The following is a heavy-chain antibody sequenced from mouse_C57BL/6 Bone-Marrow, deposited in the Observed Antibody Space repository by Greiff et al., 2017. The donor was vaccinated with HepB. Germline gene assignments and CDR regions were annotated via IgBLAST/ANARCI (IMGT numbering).Heavy chain of an antibody. CDR2: IRNKANGYTT. D-gene: IGHD2-1*01. CDR1: GFTFTDYY. V-gene: IGHV7-3*01. Sequence: EVQRVESGGGLVQPGGSLSLSCAASGFTFTDYYMSWVRQPPGKALEWLGFIRNKANGYTTEYSASVKGRFTISRDNSQSILYLQMNALRAEDSATYYCASDLLGYFDVWGTGTTVTVSS. CDR3: ASDLLGYFDV. J-gene: IGHJ1*03.